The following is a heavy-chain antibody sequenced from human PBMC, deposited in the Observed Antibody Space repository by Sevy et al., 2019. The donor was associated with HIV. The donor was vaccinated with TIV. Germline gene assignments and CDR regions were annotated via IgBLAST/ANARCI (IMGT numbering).Heavy chain of an antibody. Sequence: GGSLRLSCAASGFTFSSYWINWVRQAPGEGLEWVANINQGGNQKHYMDSVKGRFTISRDNAENAVYLQMNSLRVEDTAVDYWARGPSGAAAGRFDSWGQGTLVTVSS. J-gene: IGHJ4*02. D-gene: IGHD6-13*01. CDR2: INQGGNQK. CDR1: GFTFSSYW. V-gene: IGHV3-7*01. CDR3: ARGPSGAAAGRFDS.